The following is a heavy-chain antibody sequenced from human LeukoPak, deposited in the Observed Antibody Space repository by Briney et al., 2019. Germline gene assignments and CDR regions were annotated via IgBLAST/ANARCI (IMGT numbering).Heavy chain of an antibody. J-gene: IGHJ6*03. V-gene: IGHV4-31*03. Sequence: SETLSLTCTVSGGSISSGGYYWSWIRQHPGKGLERIGYIYYSGSTYYNPSLKSRVTISVDTSKNQFSLKLSSVTAADTAVYYCAREGDYYYYMDVWGKGTTVTVSS. CDR3: AREGDYYYYMDV. CDR2: IYYSGST. CDR1: GGSISSGGYY.